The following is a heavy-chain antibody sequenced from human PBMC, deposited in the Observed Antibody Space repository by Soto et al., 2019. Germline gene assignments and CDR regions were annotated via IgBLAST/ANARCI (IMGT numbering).Heavy chain of an antibody. CDR1: GYSFANYW. CDR3: PRRRFQDGMDI. J-gene: IGHJ6*02. CDR2: IFPADSDT. V-gene: IGHV5-51*01. Sequence: GESLKISCKGSGYSFANYWIAWVRQMPGKGLEWMGFIFPADSDTRYGPSFQGQVTISADKSISTAYLQWSSLKASDTAMYFCPRRRFQDGMDIWGQGTTVTVSS.